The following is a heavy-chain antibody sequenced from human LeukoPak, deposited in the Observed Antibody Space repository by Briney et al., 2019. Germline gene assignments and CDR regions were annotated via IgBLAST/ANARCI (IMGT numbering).Heavy chain of an antibody. Sequence: PSETLSLTCAVSGGSISSSNWWSWVRQPPGKGLEWIGEIYHSGSTNYNPSLKSRVTISVDTSKNQFSLKLSSVTAADTAVYYCARVKRIVGAARRIFFDYWGQGTLVTVSS. CDR3: ARVKRIVGAARRIFFDY. D-gene: IGHD1-26*01. J-gene: IGHJ4*02. CDR2: IYHSGST. CDR1: GGSISSSNW. V-gene: IGHV4-4*02.